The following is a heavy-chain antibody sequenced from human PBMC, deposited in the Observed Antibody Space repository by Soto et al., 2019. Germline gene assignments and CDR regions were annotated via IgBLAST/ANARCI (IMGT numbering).Heavy chain of an antibody. CDR2: ISTLNGNT. Sequence: GPEVKKPGASVNVSCKASGYDYVTYAITWVRQRPGQGLEWMGWISTLNGNTNYAQNFQGRVTMTTDTSTRIVHLELKSLRSDDTAVYYCASRVQVWLPDYYGMDVWGQGTTVTVSS. V-gene: IGHV1-18*01. CDR3: ASRVQVWLPDYYGMDV. J-gene: IGHJ6*02. D-gene: IGHD5-18*01. CDR1: GYDYVTYA.